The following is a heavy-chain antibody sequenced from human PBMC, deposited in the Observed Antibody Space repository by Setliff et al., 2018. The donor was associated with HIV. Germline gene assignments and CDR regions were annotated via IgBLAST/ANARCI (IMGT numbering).Heavy chain of an antibody. CDR1: GFTFSSYG. Sequence: GGSLRLSCAASGFTFSSYGMHWVRQAPGKGLEWVSSISYDGSRIHYADSVKGRFSISRDNSKNTLSLQVNGLGPEDTAVYYCARGPNRYSGTYSYYYYMDVWGKGTTVTVSS. CDR3: ARGPNRYSGTYSYYYYMDV. CDR2: ISYDGSRI. J-gene: IGHJ6*03. D-gene: IGHD1-26*01. V-gene: IGHV3-30*06.